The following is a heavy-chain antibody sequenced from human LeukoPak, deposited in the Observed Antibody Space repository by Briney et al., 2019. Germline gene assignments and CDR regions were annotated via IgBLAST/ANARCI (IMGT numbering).Heavy chain of an antibody. CDR1: GYTLTELS. Sequence: ASVKVSCKDSGYTLTELSMHWVRQAPGKGLEWMGGFDPEDGETIYAQKFQGRVTMTEDTSTDTAYMELSSLRSEDTAVYYCATVRGDGELSAVSVARKYNWFDPWGQGTLVTVSS. V-gene: IGHV1-24*01. CDR3: ATVRGDGELSAVSVARKYNWFDP. D-gene: IGHD1-14*01. J-gene: IGHJ5*02. CDR2: FDPEDGET.